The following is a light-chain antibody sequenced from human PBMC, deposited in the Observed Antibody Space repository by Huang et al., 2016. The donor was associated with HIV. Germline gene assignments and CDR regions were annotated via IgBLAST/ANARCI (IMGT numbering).Light chain of an antibody. Sequence: DIQMTQAPSLVSADVGDRVSMTCRASQGVSNWLGWYQQKPGKAPNLLIYGASSLQSGVPPRFNGSGSGRDFSLTINNLQPEDSATYYCQQTKGLPYTFGQGTKLEI. CDR1: QGVSNW. CDR3: QQTKGLPYT. J-gene: IGKJ2*01. CDR2: GAS. V-gene: IGKV1-12*01.